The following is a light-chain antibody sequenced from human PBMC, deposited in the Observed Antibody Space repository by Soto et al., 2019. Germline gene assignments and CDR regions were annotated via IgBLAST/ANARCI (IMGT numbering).Light chain of an antibody. CDR2: DNN. J-gene: IGLJ2*01. CDR1: SSNIGNNY. V-gene: IGLV1-51*01. Sequence: QSVLTQPPSVSAAPGQTVTISCSGSSSNIGNNYVSWYQQLPGTAPKLLIYDNNKRPSGIPDRCSGSKSGTSGTLDITGLQTGDEADDYCATWDGSLAAEVFGGGTKLTVL. CDR3: ATWDGSLAAEV.